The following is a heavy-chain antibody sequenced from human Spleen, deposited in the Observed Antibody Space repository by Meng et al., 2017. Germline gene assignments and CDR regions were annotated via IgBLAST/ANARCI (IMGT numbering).Heavy chain of an antibody. V-gene: IGHV4-34*01. CDR1: GGSFSDYY. CDR3: ARGPTTMAHDFDY. Sequence: VQRKQWGAGLLKRSETLSLTRVVSGGSFSDYYWSWIRQPPGKGLEWIGEINHSGSTNYNPSLESRATISVDTSQNNLSLKLSSVTAADSAVYYCARGPTTMAHDFDYWGQGTLVTVSS. D-gene: IGHD4-11*01. J-gene: IGHJ4*02. CDR2: INHSGST.